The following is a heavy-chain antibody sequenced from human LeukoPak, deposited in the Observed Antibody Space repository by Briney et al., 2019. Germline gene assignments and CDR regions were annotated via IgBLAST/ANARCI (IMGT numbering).Heavy chain of an antibody. CDR2: ISYDGSNE. V-gene: IGHV3-30*18. CDR3: AKLDTAMIQAID. CDR1: GFTFSNYV. Sequence: GGSLRLSCAASGFTFSNYVMHWVRQAPGKGLEWVAVISYDGSNEHYADSVKGRFTISRDNSKNTLFLQMNSLRAEDTAVYYCAKLDTAMIQAIDWGQGTRVTVSS. J-gene: IGHJ4*02. D-gene: IGHD5-18*01.